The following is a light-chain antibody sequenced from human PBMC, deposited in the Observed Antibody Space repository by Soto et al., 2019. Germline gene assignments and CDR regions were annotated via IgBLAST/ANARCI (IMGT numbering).Light chain of an antibody. J-gene: IGLJ3*02. CDR3: TSYVGSSNVNWV. V-gene: IGLV2-8*01. Sequence: QSALTQPPSASGSPGQSVTISCTGTSSDVGAYNRVSWYQHHPGKVPKLMIYEVSKRPSGVPDRFSGSKSGNTASLTVSGLQAEDEADYYCTSYVGSSNVNWVFGGGTKLTVL. CDR1: SSDVGAYNR. CDR2: EVS.